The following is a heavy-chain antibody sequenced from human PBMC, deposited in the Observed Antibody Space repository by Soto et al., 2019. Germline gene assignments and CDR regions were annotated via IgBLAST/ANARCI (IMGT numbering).Heavy chain of an antibody. CDR3: ARYGLGSSSWYGGYYYGMDV. V-gene: IGHV4-59*01. CDR2: IYYSGST. CDR1: GGSISSYY. J-gene: IGHJ6*02. Sequence: PSETLSLTCTVSGGSISSYYWSWIRQPPGKGLEWIGYIYYSGSTNYNPSLKSRVTISVDTSKNQFSLKLSSVTAADTAVYYCARYGLGSSSWYGGYYYGMDVWGQGTTVTVYS. D-gene: IGHD6-13*01.